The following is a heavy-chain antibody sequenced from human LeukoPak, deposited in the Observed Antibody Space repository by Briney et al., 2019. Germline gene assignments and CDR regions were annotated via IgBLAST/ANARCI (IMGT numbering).Heavy chain of an antibody. CDR2: ISSSGSTI. Sequence: QSGGSLRLSCAASGFTFSSYSMNWVRQAPGKGLEWVSYISSSGSTIYYADSVKGRFTISRDNAKNSLYLQMNSLRAEDTAVYYCASSYWYFDLWGRGTLVTVSS. CDR3: ASSYWYFDL. V-gene: IGHV3-48*04. CDR1: GFTFSSYS. J-gene: IGHJ2*01.